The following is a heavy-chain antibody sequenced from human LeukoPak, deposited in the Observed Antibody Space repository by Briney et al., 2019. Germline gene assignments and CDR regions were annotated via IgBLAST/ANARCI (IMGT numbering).Heavy chain of an antibody. CDR1: GFTFSSHG. D-gene: IGHD2-2*01. CDR3: ARGIGGPAGKGYYFDH. CDR2: IWYDGSNK. Sequence: GGSLRLSCAASGFTFSSHGMQWVRQAPGKGLEWVAVIWYDGSNKYYTDSVKGRFTISRDNSKNTLYLQMNSLGAEDTAVHYCARGIGGPAGKGYYFDHWGQGTLVTVSS. V-gene: IGHV3-33*01. J-gene: IGHJ4*02.